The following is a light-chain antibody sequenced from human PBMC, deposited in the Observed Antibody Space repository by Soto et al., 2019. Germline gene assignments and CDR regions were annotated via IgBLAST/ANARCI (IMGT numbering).Light chain of an antibody. Sequence: VLTQSPVTLSFSPGERATLSCRASQSVSSYLAWYQRKPGQAPRLLIYDASNRATGIPARFSGSGSGTDFTLTISSLEPEDFAVYYCQQRSNWPPSITFGQGTRLEI. CDR1: QSVSSY. CDR3: QQRSNWPPSIT. J-gene: IGKJ5*01. V-gene: IGKV3-11*01. CDR2: DAS.